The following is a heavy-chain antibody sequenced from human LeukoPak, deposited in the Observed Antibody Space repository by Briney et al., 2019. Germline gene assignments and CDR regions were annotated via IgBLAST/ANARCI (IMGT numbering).Heavy chain of an antibody. CDR2: ISSNGGST. D-gene: IGHD2-2*01. V-gene: IGHV3-64*01. J-gene: IGHJ4*02. Sequence: PGGSLRLSCAASGFTFSSYAMSWVRQAPGKGLEYVSAISSNGGSTYYANSAKGRFTISRDNSKNTLYLQMGSLRAEDMAVYYCARVYCSSTSCGNDYWGQGTLVTVSS. CDR1: GFTFSSYA. CDR3: ARVYCSSTSCGNDY.